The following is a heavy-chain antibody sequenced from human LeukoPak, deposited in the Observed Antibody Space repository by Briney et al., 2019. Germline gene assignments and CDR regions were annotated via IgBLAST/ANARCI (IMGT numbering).Heavy chain of an antibody. CDR3: VRALGQVAANPLFDT. CDR2: VSTYTTKS. Sequence: ASVKVSCKASGGTFSSYAISWVRQAPGQGLEWMGWVSTYTTKSKFAQKFQDRITMTTDTSTNTAYMELRTLTSDDTAIYYCVRALGQVAANPLFDTWGQGTLVTVSS. V-gene: IGHV1-18*01. D-gene: IGHD6-13*01. CDR1: GGTFSSYA. J-gene: IGHJ4*02.